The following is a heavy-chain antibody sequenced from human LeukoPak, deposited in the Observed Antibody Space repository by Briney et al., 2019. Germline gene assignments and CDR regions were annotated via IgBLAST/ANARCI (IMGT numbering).Heavy chain of an antibody. CDR3: ARSDGFHIAVAGSNWFDP. D-gene: IGHD6-19*01. CDR2: IYYSGST. J-gene: IGHJ5*02. V-gene: IGHV4-31*03. CDR1: GGSISSGGYY. Sequence: SETLSLTCTVSGGSISSGGYYWSWIRQHPGKGLEWIGYIYYSGSTYYNPSLKSRVTISVDTSKNQFSLKLSSVTAADTAVYYCARSDGFHIAVAGSNWFDPWGQGTLVTVSS.